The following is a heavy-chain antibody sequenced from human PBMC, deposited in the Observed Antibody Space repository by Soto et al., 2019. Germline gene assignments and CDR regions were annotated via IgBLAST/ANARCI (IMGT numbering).Heavy chain of an antibody. CDR2: IYHSGST. CDR1: GSSISSGYY. CDR3: ARMGDYDIWSRNYKPYYFDY. Sequence: SETLSLTCAVSGSSISSGYYWGWIRQPPGKGLEWIGSIYHSGSTYYNPSLKSRVAISVDTSKNQFSLKLNSVTAADTAVYYCARMGDYDIWSRNYKPYYFDYWGQGILVTVSS. J-gene: IGHJ4*02. D-gene: IGHD3-3*01. V-gene: IGHV4-38-2*01.